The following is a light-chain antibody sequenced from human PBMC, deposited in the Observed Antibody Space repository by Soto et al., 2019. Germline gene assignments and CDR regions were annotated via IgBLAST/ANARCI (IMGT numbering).Light chain of an antibody. CDR2: DDS. CDR3: KVWDTTSDLPV. J-gene: IGLJ1*01. CDR1: NIGSKS. V-gene: IGLV3-21*02. Sequence: SYELTQSPSVSVAPGQTARITCGGNNIGSKSVHWYQHKPGQARVLVVYDDSDRPSGIPERFSGSNSGNMATLTISRVEAGDDADYYCKVWDTTSDLPVFGTGTKVTVL.